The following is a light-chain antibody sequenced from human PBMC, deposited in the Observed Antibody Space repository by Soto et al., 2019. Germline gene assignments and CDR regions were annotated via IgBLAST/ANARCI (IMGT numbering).Light chain of an antibody. V-gene: IGKV3-15*01. Sequence: EIVMTQSPVPLSASPGESATLSCRSSQSVDNNVAWYQQKPGQAPRLLIVGSFARATGIPARFSGSGSGSEFTLTISGLQSEDFAVYYCQQYNDRPPITFGQGTRLEI. CDR2: GSF. CDR3: QQYNDRPPIT. J-gene: IGKJ5*01. CDR1: QSVDNN.